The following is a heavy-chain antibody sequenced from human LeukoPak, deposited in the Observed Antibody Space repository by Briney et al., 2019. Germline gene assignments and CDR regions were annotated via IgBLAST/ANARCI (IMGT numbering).Heavy chain of an antibody. D-gene: IGHD5-12*01. CDR3: ARDLGGYAGY. V-gene: IGHV3-21*05. J-gene: IGHJ4*02. CDR2: IGYSGSPI. CDR1: GFTFSTYW. Sequence: GGSLRLSCAASGFTFSTYWMTWTRQAPGKGLEWVSYIGYSGSPIFYPDSVKGRFTISRDNAKNSLYLQMNSLRAEDTAVYYCARDLGGYAGYWGQGTLVTVSS.